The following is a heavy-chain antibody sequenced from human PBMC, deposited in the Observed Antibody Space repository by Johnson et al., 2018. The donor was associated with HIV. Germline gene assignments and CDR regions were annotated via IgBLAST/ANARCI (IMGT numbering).Heavy chain of an antibody. CDR2: IYSGGSI. D-gene: IGHD2-8*01. J-gene: IGHJ3*01. Sequence: VQLVESGGGVVQPGRSLRLSCAASGFTVSSNYMSWVRQAPGKGLEWVSVIYSGGSIYYAVSVKVRFTISRDNSKNTLYLQMNSLKAEDTAVYYCTTGSCIDGVCYAFDVWGQGTMVTVSS. CDR1: GFTVSSNY. CDR3: TTGSCIDGVCYAFDV. V-gene: IGHV3-66*02.